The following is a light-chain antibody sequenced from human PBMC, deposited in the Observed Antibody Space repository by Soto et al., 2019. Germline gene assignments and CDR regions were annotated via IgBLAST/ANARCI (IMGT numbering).Light chain of an antibody. J-gene: IGKJ5*01. CDR2: LGS. V-gene: IGKV2-28*01. CDR1: QSLLHSNGYNY. Sequence: DIVMTQSPLSLPDTPGEPASISCRSSQSLLHSNGYNYLDWYLQKPGQSPQLLIYLGSNRASGVPDRFSGSGSGTDFTLQIIRVEAEDAGVYYCMQALQTPITFGQGTRLDIK. CDR3: MQALQTPIT.